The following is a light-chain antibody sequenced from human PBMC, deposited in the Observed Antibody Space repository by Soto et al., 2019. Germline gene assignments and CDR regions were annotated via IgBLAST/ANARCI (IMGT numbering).Light chain of an antibody. V-gene: IGKV3-20*01. CDR3: QQYGSSPLT. CDR2: GAS. Sequence: EIVLTQSPGTLSLSPGERATLSCRASQSVSSSFLAWYQQKPGQAPRLLIYGASSRATGIPDRFSGSGPGTSFPLTISRVEPEDVAVYYCQQYGSSPLTFGGRTKVEIK. CDR1: QSVSSSF. J-gene: IGKJ4*01.